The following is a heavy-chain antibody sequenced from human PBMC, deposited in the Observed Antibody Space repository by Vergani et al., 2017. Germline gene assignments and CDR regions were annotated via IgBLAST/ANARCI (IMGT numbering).Heavy chain of an antibody. CDR3: ARDGTDSFGSSSDYSRLLYY. V-gene: IGHV3-30*03. J-gene: IGHJ4*02. CDR1: GFGFKNFA. D-gene: IGHD3-22*01. CDR2: ISKDGTHD. Sequence: QVSLVESGGGVVQPGRSLTLTCSASGFGFKNFAMHWVRQAPGKGLEWVATISKDGTHDYYEPSVRGRFAVSRVNFKNTMYLQMDRLTTDGTAVYFCARDGTDSFGSSSDYSRLLYYWGQGILVTVSS.